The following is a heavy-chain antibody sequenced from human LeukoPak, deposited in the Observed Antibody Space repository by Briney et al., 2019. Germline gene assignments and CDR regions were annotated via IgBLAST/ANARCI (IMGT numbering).Heavy chain of an antibody. CDR2: IYWDDDK. D-gene: IGHD4-17*01. J-gene: IGHJ4*02. CDR1: GLSLSTSGVG. Sequence: SGPTRGKPTQTLTLTCTVSGLSLSTSGVGVGWIRQPPGKALEWLALIYWDDDKRYSPSLKSRLTITKDTSKNQVVLTMTNMDPVDTATYYCAHSGEGDYSLAFDYWGQGTLVTVSS. CDR3: AHSGEGDYSLAFDY. V-gene: IGHV2-5*02.